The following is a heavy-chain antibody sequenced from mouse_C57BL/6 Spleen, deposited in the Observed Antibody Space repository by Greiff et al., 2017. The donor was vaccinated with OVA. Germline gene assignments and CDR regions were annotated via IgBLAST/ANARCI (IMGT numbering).Heavy chain of an antibody. CDR2: IDPNSGGT. CDR1: GYTFTSYW. Sequence: QVHVKQPGAELVKPGASVKLSCKASGYTFTSYWMHWVKQRPGRGLEWIGRIDPNSGGTTYNEKFKSKATLTVDKPSSTAYMQLSSLTSEDSAVYYCARSGLLRYYDYDEGFAYWGQGTLVTVSA. D-gene: IGHD2-4*01. J-gene: IGHJ3*01. CDR3: ARSGLLRYYDYDEGFAY. V-gene: IGHV1-72*01.